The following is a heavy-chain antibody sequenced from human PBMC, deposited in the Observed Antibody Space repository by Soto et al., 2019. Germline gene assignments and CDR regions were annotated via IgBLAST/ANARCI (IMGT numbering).Heavy chain of an antibody. Sequence: TSETLSLTCAVYGGSFSGYYWSWIRQPPGKGLEWIGEINHSGSTNYNPSLKSRVTISVDTSKNQFSLKLSSVTAADTAVYYCARGGLVVVPAARRGRNWFDPWGQGTLVTVSS. V-gene: IGHV4-34*01. CDR2: INHSGST. CDR1: GGSFSGYY. CDR3: ARGGLVVVPAARRGRNWFDP. J-gene: IGHJ5*02. D-gene: IGHD2-2*01.